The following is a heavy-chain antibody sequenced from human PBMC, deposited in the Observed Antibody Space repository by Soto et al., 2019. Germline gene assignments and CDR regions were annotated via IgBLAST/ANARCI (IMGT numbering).Heavy chain of an antibody. CDR1: GYSLTRHY. CDR3: AREFKGLGSSGSYLRYYGMDV. J-gene: IGHJ6*02. D-gene: IGHD1-26*01. Sequence: GDSVKVACKGSGYSLTRHYIHWVRQAPGQGLEWMGIINPSGGSTSYAQKLKGRVTMTRDTSTSTVYMELSSLRSEDTAVYYCAREFKGLGSSGSYLRYYGMDVWGQVTTVTLSS. V-gene: IGHV1-46*01. CDR2: INPSGGST.